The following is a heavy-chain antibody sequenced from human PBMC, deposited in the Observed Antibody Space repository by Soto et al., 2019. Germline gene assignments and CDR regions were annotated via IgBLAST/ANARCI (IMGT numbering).Heavy chain of an antibody. D-gene: IGHD5-12*01. CDR2: IYYSGST. CDR1: GGSISSSSYY. J-gene: IGHJ6*03. Sequence: SETLSLTCTVSGGSISSSSYYWGWIRQPPGKGLEWIGSIYYSGSTYYNPSLKSRVTISVDTSKNQFSLKLSSVTAADTAVYYCASSPPTTLDYYYYYMDVWGKGTTVTVSS. CDR3: ASSPPTTLDYYYYYMDV. V-gene: IGHV4-39*01.